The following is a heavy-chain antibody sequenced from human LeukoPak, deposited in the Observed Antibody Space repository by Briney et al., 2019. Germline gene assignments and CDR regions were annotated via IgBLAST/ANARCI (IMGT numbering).Heavy chain of an antibody. CDR3: TSPHSSGYSGPIDY. D-gene: IGHD3-22*01. CDR2: IRSKANSYAT. V-gene: IGHV3-73*01. Sequence: PGGSLRLSCAASGFTFSGSAMHWVRQASGEGLEWVGRIRSKANSYATAYAASVKGRFTISRDDSKNTAYLQMNSLKTEDTAVYYCTSPHSSGYSGPIDYWGQGALVTVSS. J-gene: IGHJ4*02. CDR1: GFTFSGSA.